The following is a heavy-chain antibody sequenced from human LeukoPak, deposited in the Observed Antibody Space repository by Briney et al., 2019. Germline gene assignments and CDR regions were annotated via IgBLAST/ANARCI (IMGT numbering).Heavy chain of an antibody. CDR2: IWYDGSNK. J-gene: IGHJ4*02. Sequence: QPGRSLRLSCAASGFTFSSYGMHWVRQAPGKGLEWVAVIWYDGSNKYYADSVKGRFTISRDNSKNTLYLQMNSLRAEDTAVYYCAKRGPIYSSSPGNYFDYWGQGTLVTVSS. D-gene: IGHD6-6*01. CDR1: GFTFSSYG. V-gene: IGHV3-33*06. CDR3: AKRGPIYSSSPGNYFDY.